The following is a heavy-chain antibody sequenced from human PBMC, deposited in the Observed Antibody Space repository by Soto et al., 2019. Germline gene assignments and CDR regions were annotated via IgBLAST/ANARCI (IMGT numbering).Heavy chain of an antibody. V-gene: IGHV3-30*18. CDR2: ISYDEIDK. Sequence: SLILPCAASALAFTSQAMHWVRQTPGKGLEWVAAISYDEIDKKYAGSVKGQFTVARDNVKSTLTLQMNSRRPEDTAVYYCAKDLTGTPPLLICGVVIRPCGMDVWGQGTTVTVSS. CDR3: AKDLTGTPPLLICGVVIRPCGMDV. CDR1: ALAFTSQA. J-gene: IGHJ6*02. D-gene: IGHD3-3*01.